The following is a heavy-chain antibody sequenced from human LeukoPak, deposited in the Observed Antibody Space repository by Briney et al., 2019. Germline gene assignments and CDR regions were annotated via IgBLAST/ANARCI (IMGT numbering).Heavy chain of an antibody. V-gene: IGHV1-8*01. D-gene: IGHD7-27*01. J-gene: IGHJ4*02. CDR1: GYTFTSYD. CDR2: MSPNSGDT. Sequence: ASVTVSCKASGYTFTSYDFNWVRQAPGQRPEWMGWMSPNSGDTGYAQKFQDRVTMTRNTSISTAYMELSSLRSDDTAVYYCARGPPNWGYDYWGPGTLVTVSS. CDR3: ARGPPNWGYDY.